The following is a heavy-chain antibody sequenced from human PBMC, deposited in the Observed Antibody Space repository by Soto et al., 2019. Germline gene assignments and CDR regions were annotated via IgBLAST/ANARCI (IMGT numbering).Heavy chain of an antibody. J-gene: IGHJ4*02. CDR1: GGSTSSSDR. V-gene: IGHV4-4*02. Sequence: QVHLQESGPGLVKPSETLSLTCAISGGSTSSSDRWTWVRQPPGEGLEWIGEIHRAGVTNYNSSLKSRLTISLDHSRNQFSLSLTSVTAADAAVYFCAGRPEIHPRWGQGILVPVSS. CDR3: AGRPEIHPR. D-gene: IGHD1-26*01. CDR2: IHRAGVT.